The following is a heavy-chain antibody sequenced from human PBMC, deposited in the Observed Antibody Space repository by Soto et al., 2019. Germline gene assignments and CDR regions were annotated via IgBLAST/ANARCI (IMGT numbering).Heavy chain of an antibody. V-gene: IGHV3-15*01. J-gene: IGHJ3*02. CDR3: TTGGGQGWGSAFDI. CDR2: IKSKTDGGTT. Sequence: GGSLRLSCAASGFTFSNAWMSWVRQAPGKGLEWVGRIKSKTDGGTTDYAAPVKGRFTISRDDSKNTLYLQMNSLKTEDTAVYYCTTGGGQGWGSAFDIWGQGTMVTVSS. D-gene: IGHD3-16*01. CDR1: GFTFSNAW.